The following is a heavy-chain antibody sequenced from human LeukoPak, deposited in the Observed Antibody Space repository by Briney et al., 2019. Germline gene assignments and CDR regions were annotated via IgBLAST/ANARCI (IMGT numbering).Heavy chain of an antibody. CDR1: GCTFSSYA. Sequence: GGSLRLSCAASGCTFSSYAMSWVRQAPGKGLEWVSAISGSGGSTYYADSVKGRFTISRDNSKNTLYLQMNSLRAEDTAVYYCAKDLVVVVVVAATYKDYWGQGTLVTVSS. D-gene: IGHD2-15*01. CDR2: ISGSGGST. CDR3: AKDLVVVVVVAATYKDY. J-gene: IGHJ4*02. V-gene: IGHV3-23*01.